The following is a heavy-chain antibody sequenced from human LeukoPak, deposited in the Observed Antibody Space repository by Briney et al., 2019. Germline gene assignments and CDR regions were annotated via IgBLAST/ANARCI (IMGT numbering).Heavy chain of an antibody. D-gene: IGHD6-13*01. CDR3: ARVRSRGIAAAGPRYYSMDV. J-gene: IGHJ6*02. Sequence: SVKVSCKASGGTFSSYAISWVRQAPGQGLEWMGGIIPIFGTANYAQKFQGRVTITADESTSTAYMELSSLRSEDTAVYYCARVRSRGIAAAGPRYYSMDVWGQGTTVTVSS. V-gene: IGHV1-69*01. CDR2: IIPIFGTA. CDR1: GGTFSSYA.